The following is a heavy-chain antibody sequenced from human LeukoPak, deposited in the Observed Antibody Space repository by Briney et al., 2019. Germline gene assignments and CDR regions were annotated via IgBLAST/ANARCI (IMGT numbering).Heavy chain of an antibody. D-gene: IGHD3-22*01. CDR3: ARLYESSAYGAFDI. J-gene: IGHJ3*02. CDR1: GFSVSSSY. Sequence: GGSLRLSCAASGFSVSSSYMGWVRQASGKRLEWVSVLYSAGSTFYPDSVKGRFTISRDNSQNMLFLQMDSLRAEDTAVYYCARLYESSAYGAFDIWGQGTLVTVSP. CDR2: LYSAGST. V-gene: IGHV3-66*02.